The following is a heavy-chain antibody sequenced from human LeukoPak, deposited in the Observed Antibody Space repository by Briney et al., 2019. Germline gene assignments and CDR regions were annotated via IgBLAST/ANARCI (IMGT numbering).Heavy chain of an antibody. CDR2: IYHRGSA. Sequence: PSETLSLTCTVSGGSISSYYWTWIRQPPGKGLEWIGYIYHRGSANYNPSLKSRVTISVDTSKNQFSLKLSSVTAADTAVYYCASVNWNYPYWGQGTLVTVSS. D-gene: IGHD1-7*01. CDR3: ASVNWNYPY. J-gene: IGHJ4*02. CDR1: GGSISSYY. V-gene: IGHV4-59*01.